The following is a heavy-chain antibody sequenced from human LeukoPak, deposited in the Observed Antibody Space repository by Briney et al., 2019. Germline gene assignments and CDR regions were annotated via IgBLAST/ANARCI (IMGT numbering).Heavy chain of an antibody. J-gene: IGHJ4*02. D-gene: IGHD3-9*01. CDR3: AKALYYDILTGYDY. V-gene: IGHV3-9*01. Sequence: GRSLRLSCAASGFTFDDYAMHWVRQAPGKGLEWVSGISWNSGSIGYADSVKGRFTISRDNAKNSLYLQVNSLRAEDPALYYCAKALYYDILTGYDYWGQGTLVTVSS. CDR1: GFTFDDYA. CDR2: ISWNSGSI.